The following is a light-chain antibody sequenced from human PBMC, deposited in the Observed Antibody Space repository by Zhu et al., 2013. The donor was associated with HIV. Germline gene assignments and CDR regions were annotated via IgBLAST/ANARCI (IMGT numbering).Light chain of an antibody. V-gene: IGKV3-20*01. J-gene: IGKJ2*01. CDR1: QSVSSSY. CDR3: QQYGTSPLYT. Sequence: EIVLTQSPGTLSLSPGERATLSCRASQSVSSSYLAWYQQKPGQAPRLLIYGASSRATGTPDRFSGSGSGTDFILTINRVEPEDFAVYYCQQYGTSPLYTFGQGTKLEIK. CDR2: GAS.